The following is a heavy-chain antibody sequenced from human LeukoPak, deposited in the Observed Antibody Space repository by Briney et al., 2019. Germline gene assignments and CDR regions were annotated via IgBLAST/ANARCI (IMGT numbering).Heavy chain of an antibody. CDR2: IKQDGSEK. CDR3: SRATPSSGWTRTYYYYYGMDV. J-gene: IGHJ6*02. V-gene: IGHV3-7*03. CDR1: GFTFSSYW. Sequence: PGVSLRLSCAASGFTFSSYWMSWVRQAPGKGLEWVANIKQDGSEKYYVDSVKGRFTISRDNAKNSLYLQMNSLRAEDTAVYYCSRATPSSGWTRTYYYYYGMDVWGQGTTVTVSS. D-gene: IGHD6-19*01.